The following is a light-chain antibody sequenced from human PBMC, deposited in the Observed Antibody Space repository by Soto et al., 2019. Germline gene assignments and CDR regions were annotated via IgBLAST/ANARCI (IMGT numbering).Light chain of an antibody. Sequence: QSVLTQPPSVSAAPGQKVTISCSGSSSNIGNNYVSWYQQFPGTAPKLLIYDNNQRPSGISDRFSVSKSGTSATLGITGLQTGDEAGYYCGTWDSSLSVVVFGGGTKLTVL. CDR2: DNN. V-gene: IGLV1-51*01. CDR1: SSNIGNNY. J-gene: IGLJ2*01. CDR3: GTWDSSLSVVV.